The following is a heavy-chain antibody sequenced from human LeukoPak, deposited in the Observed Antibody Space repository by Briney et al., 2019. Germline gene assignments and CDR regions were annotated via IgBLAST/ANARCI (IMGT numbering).Heavy chain of an antibody. CDR2: IYYSGST. CDR1: GGSISSYY. V-gene: IGHV4-59*01. CDR3: AREIVEGVHFDH. J-gene: IGHJ4*02. Sequence: SETLSLTCTVSGGSISSYYWSWIWQTPGKSLERIGYIYYSGSTNYNPSLKSRLTISLDTSKNQFSLRLSSVTAADTAVYYCAREIVEGVHFDHWGQGTLVTVSS. D-gene: IGHD1-26*01.